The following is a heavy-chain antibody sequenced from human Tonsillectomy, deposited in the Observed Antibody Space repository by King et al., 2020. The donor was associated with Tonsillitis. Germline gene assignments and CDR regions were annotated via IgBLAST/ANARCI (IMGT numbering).Heavy chain of an antibody. V-gene: IGHV3-30*01. D-gene: IGHD5-12*01. J-gene: IGHJ4*02. CDR2: ISYDGSNK. CDR1: GFTFSSYA. Sequence: VQLVESGGGVVQPGRSLRLSCAASGFTFSSYAMHWVRQAPGKGLEWVAVISYDGSNKYYADSVKGRFTISRDNSKNTLYLQMNSLVAEDTAVYFCARSGGYEWWSFDYWGQGTLVTVSS. CDR3: ARSGGYEWWSFDY.